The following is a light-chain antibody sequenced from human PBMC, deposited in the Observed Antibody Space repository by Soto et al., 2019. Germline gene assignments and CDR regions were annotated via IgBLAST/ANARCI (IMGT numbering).Light chain of an antibody. CDR1: QGVSSN. V-gene: IGKV3-15*01. J-gene: IGKJ5*01. CDR2: GAS. CDR3: QQYNNWSPIT. Sequence: EIVMTQSPATLSVSPGERATLSCRASQGVSSNLAWYQQKPGQAPRLLIYGASTRATGIPARFSGSGSGTEFTLTISSLQSVDFAVYSCQQYNNWSPITFGQGTRLEIK.